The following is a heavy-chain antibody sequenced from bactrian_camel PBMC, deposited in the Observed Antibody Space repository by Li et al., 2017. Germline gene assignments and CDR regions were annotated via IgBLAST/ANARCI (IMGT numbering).Heavy chain of an antibody. CDR1: GYTYSGHC. Sequence: VQLVESGGGSVQAGGSLRLSCAFSGYTYSGHCMGWFRQAPGKEREGVAAICGSGYTDYAGSVAGRFTVSKDNAKNGLSLEMNNLRPEDTATYYCAAARIGFPSLARYLYDYWGPGTQVTVS. CDR3: AAARIGFPSLARYLYDY. CDR2: ICGSGYT. D-gene: IGHD5*01. J-gene: IGHJ4*01. V-gene: IGHV3S67*01.